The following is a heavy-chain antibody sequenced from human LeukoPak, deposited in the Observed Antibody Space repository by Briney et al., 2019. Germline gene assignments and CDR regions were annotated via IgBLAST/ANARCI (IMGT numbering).Heavy chain of an antibody. CDR1: GYTFINYG. CDR2: INPNSGGT. J-gene: IGHJ4*02. Sequence: ASVKVSCKASGYTFINYGITWVRQAPGQGLEWMGWINPNSGGTNYAQKFQGRVTMTRDTSISTAYMELSRLRSDDTAVYYCARSEAGELLVDYWGQGTLVTVSS. D-gene: IGHD3-10*01. CDR3: ARSEAGELLVDY. V-gene: IGHV1-2*02.